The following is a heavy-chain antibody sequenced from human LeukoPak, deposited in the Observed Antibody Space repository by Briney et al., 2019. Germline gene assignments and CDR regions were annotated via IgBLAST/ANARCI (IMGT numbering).Heavy chain of an antibody. D-gene: IGHD4-23*01. CDR3: AKDPPGLVTLYYFDY. CDR2: IRYDGSNK. J-gene: IGHJ4*02. V-gene: IGHV3-30*02. Sequence: GGSLRLSCAASGFTFSSYGMHWVRQAPGKGLEWVAFIRYDGSNKYYADSVKGRFTISRDNSKNTLYLQMNSLRAEDTAVYYCAKDPPGLVTLYYFDYWGQGTLVTVSS. CDR1: GFTFSSYG.